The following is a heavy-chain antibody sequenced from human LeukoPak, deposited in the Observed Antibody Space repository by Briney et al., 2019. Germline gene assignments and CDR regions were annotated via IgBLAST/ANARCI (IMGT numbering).Heavy chain of an antibody. V-gene: IGHV4-34*01. CDR3: ARHPGGNPAHRFDN. D-gene: IGHD4-23*01. J-gene: IGHJ4*02. CDR2: INHGGVT. Sequence: SETLSLTCAVYGGSFSVYHWNWIRQAPGKGLEWIGEINHGGVTNYNPSLKSRVTISVDTSKKQFSLKMSSVTAADTAVYYCARHPGGNPAHRFDNWGQGTLVTVSS. CDR1: GGSFSVYH.